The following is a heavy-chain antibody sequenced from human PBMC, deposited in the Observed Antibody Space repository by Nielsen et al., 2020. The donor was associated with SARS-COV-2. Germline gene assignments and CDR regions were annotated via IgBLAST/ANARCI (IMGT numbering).Heavy chain of an antibody. CDR2: IYYSGST. CDR1: GGSISSGGYY. D-gene: IGHD3-22*01. J-gene: IGHJ6*02. V-gene: IGHV4-31*03. Sequence: SETLSLTCTVSGGSISSGGYYWSWIRQHPGKGLEWIGYIYYSGSTYYNPSLKSRVTISVDTSKNQFSLKLSSVTAADTAVYYCARGYYYDSSGYQLDVWGQGTTVTVSS. CDR3: ARGYYYDSSGYQLDV.